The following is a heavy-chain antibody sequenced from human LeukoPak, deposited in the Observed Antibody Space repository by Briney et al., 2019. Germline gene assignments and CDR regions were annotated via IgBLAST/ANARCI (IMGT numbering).Heavy chain of an antibody. CDR2: ISGSGGST. D-gene: IGHD6-13*01. Sequence: GGSLRLSCAASGFTFSSYAMSWVRQAPGKGLEWVSAISGSGGSTYYADSVKGRFTISRDNSKNTLYLQMNSLRAEDTAVYYCAKDCPRVGGCGSWYVTRFDPWGQGTLVTVSS. CDR1: GFTFSSYA. J-gene: IGHJ5*02. V-gene: IGHV3-23*01. CDR3: AKDCPRVGGCGSWYVTRFDP.